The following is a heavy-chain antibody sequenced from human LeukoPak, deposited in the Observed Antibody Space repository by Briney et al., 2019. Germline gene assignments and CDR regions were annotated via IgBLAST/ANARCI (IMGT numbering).Heavy chain of an antibody. CDR3: AKDSSSWYGMDV. D-gene: IGHD6-13*01. CDR1: GFTFSSYG. V-gene: IGHV3-30*18. J-gene: IGHJ6*02. Sequence: PGGSLRLSCAASGFTFSSYGMHWVRQAPGKGLEWVAVISYDGSNKYYADSVKGRFTISRDNSKNTLYLQMNSLRAEDTAVYYCAKDSSSWYGMDVWGQGTTVTVSS. CDR2: ISYDGSNK.